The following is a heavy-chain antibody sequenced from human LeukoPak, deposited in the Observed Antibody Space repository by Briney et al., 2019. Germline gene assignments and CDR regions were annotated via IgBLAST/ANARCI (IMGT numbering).Heavy chain of an antibody. CDR1: GYSISSGYY. Sequence: SETLSLTCTVSGYSISSGYYWGWIRQPPGKGLEWIGSIYHSGSTSYNPSLKSRVTISVDTSKNQFSLKVSSVTAADTAVYYCARGYCSGGSCYHNFDYWGQGTLVTVSS. V-gene: IGHV4-38-2*02. CDR3: ARGYCSGGSCYHNFDY. J-gene: IGHJ4*02. CDR2: IYHSGST. D-gene: IGHD2-15*01.